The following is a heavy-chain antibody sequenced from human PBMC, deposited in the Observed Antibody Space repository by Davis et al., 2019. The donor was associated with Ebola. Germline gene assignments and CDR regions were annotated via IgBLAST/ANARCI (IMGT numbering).Heavy chain of an antibody. V-gene: IGHV3-30*02. Sequence: GESLKISCAASGFTFSSYGMHWVRQAPGKGLEWVAVIWYDGSNKYYADSVKGRFTISRDNSKNTLYLQMNSLRAEDTAVYYCAKDRSFRRLYLQLYYYYYGMDVWGQGTTVTVSS. D-gene: IGHD2-8*01. CDR1: GFTFSSYG. CDR3: AKDRSFRRLYLQLYYYYYGMDV. CDR2: IWYDGSNK. J-gene: IGHJ6*02.